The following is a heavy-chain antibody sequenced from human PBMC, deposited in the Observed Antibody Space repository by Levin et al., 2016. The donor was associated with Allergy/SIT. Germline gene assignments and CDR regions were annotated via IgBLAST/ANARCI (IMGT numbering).Heavy chain of an antibody. CDR3: ARPGAYDSSGYDYYYYYMDV. D-gene: IGHD3-22*01. V-gene: IGHV3-11*06. CDR2: ISSSSSYT. J-gene: IGHJ6*03. Sequence: WIRQPPGKGLEWVSYISSSSSYTNYADSVKGRFTISRDNAKNSLYLQMNSLRAEDTAVYYCARPGAYDSSGYDYYYYYMDVWGKGTTVTVSS.